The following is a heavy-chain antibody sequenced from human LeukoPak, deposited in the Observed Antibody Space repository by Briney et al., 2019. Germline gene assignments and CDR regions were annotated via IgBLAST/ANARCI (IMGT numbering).Heavy chain of an antibody. Sequence: GRSLRLSCTASGFTFGDYAMSWFRQAPGKGLEWVGFIRSKAYGGTTEYAASVKGRFTISRDDSKSIAYLQMNSLKTEDTAVYYCTRDPNGSSWYVNWFDPWGQGTLVTVSS. CDR3: TRDPNGSSWYVNWFDP. CDR1: GFTFGDYA. V-gene: IGHV3-49*03. D-gene: IGHD6-13*01. CDR2: IRSKAYGGTT. J-gene: IGHJ5*02.